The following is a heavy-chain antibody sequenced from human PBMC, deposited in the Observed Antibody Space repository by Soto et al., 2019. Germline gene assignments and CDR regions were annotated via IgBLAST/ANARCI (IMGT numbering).Heavy chain of an antibody. J-gene: IGHJ3*02. CDR3: AREPRRGLVGLAFDI. D-gene: IGHD3-10*01. CDR1: GGSISSGGYS. Sequence: PSETLSLTCAVSGGSISSGGYSWSWIRQPPGKGLEWIGYIYHSGSTYYNPSLKSRVTISVDRSKNQFSLKLSSVTAADTAVYYCAREPRRGLVGLAFDIWGQGTMVTVSS. V-gene: IGHV4-30-2*01. CDR2: IYHSGST.